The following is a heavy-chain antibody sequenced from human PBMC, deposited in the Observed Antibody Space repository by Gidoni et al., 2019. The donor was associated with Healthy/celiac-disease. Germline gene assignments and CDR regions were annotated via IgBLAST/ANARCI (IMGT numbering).Heavy chain of an antibody. J-gene: IGHJ4*02. CDR3: ARVDRGYYGGGPGGYYFDY. D-gene: IGHD3-3*01. CDR2: IIPIFGTA. V-gene: IGHV1-69*01. CDR1: GGTFSSYA. Sequence: QVQLVQSGAEVKKPGSSVKVSCKASGGTFSSYAISWVRQAPGQGLEWMGGIIPIFGTANYAQKFQGRVTITADESTSTAYMGLSSLRSEDTAVYYCARVDRGYYGGGPGGYYFDYWGQGTLVTVSS.